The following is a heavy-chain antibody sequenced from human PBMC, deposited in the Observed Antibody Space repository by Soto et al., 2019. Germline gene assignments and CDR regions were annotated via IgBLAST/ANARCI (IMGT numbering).Heavy chain of an antibody. V-gene: IGHV1-46*01. CDR3: ETRDPGHY. J-gene: IGHJ4*02. CDR2: ISPDGGRT. CDR1: GYAFTTYY. Sequence: GSVKVSFKTCGYAFTTYYMHWVRQAPGQGLEWMGIISPDGGRTSYAHEFHGRVTMTRDTSTSTVYMELSSVRSEDTAVYYCETRDPGHYWGQGTMVTVSS.